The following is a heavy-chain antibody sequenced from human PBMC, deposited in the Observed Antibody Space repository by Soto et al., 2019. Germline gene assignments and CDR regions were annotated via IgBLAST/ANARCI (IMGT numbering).Heavy chain of an antibody. Sequence: SVKVSCKASGGTFSSYASSWVRQAPGQGLEWMGGIIPIFGTAYYAQKFQGRVTITADESTSTAYMELSSLRSEDTAVYYCAGGPKCLRTPPSLSPQYYYYGMDVWGQGTTVTVSS. CDR3: AGGPKCLRTPPSLSPQYYYYGMDV. V-gene: IGHV1-69*13. CDR2: IIPIFGTA. D-gene: IGHD5-12*01. J-gene: IGHJ6*02. CDR1: GGTFSSYA.